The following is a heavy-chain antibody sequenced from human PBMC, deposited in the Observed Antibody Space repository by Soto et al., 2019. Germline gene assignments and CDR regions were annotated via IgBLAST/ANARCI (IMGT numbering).Heavy chain of an antibody. V-gene: IGHV3-23*01. D-gene: IGHD3-3*01. J-gene: IGHJ4*02. CDR2: ISGSGGST. Sequence: GGSLRLSCAASGFTFSSYAMSWVRQAPGKGLEWVSAISGSGGSTYYADSVKGRFTISRDNSKNTLYLQMNSLRAEDTAVYYCAKDNPPHYDFWSGYPYYFDYWGQGTLVTVSS. CDR1: GFTFSSYA. CDR3: AKDNPPHYDFWSGYPYYFDY.